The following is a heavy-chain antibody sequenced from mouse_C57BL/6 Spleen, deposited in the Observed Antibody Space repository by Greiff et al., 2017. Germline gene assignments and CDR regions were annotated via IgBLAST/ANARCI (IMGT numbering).Heavy chain of an antibody. CDR2: IDPSDSYT. D-gene: IGHD2-1*01. Sequence: VQLQQPGAELVMPGASVKLSCKASGYTFTSYWMHWVKQRPGQGLEWIGEIDPSDSYTNYNQKFKGKSTLTVDKSSSTAYMQLSSLTSEDSAVYYCARVYGNYLYAMDYWGQGTSVTVSS. CDR1: GYTFTSYW. CDR3: ARVYGNYLYAMDY. V-gene: IGHV1-69*01. J-gene: IGHJ4*01.